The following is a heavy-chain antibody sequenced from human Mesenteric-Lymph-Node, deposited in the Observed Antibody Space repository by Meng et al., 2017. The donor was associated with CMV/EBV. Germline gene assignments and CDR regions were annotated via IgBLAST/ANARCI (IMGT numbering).Heavy chain of an antibody. J-gene: IGHJ6*02. Sequence: GGSLRLSCAASGFTFSSYAMSWVRQAPGKGLEWVSMIYSGGTTHYADSVKGRFTISRDNSKNTLYLQMSSLRAEDTAVYYCARDTYYYGMDVWGPGTTVTVSS. CDR1: GFTFSSYA. V-gene: IGHV3-53*01. CDR2: IYSGGTT. CDR3: ARDTYYYGMDV.